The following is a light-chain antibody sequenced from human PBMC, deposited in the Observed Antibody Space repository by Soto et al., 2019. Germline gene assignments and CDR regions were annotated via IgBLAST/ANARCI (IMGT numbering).Light chain of an antibody. CDR1: QDIRKY. J-gene: IGKJ3*01. V-gene: IGKV1-33*01. CDR2: GAS. CDR3: QHYDHLPPFT. Sequence: DIQMTQSPASLSASVGDRVTITCQASQDIRKYLSWYQQKPGSAPKLLIYGASYLETGVPSRFSGSGYGTDFTFTISSLQPEDIATYYCQHYDHLPPFTFGPGTKVAI.